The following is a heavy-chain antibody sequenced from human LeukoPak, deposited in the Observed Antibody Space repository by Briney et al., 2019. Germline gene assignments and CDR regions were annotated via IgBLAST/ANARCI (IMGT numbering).Heavy chain of an antibody. V-gene: IGHV3-21*01. CDR1: GFTFGSYS. Sequence: GGSLRLSCAASGFTFGSYSMNWVRQAPGKGLEWVSSISSSSSYIYYADSVKGRFTISRDNAKNSLYLQMNSLRAEDTAVYYCAREGITGTAYFDYWGQGTLVTVSS. CDR2: ISSSSSYI. CDR3: AREGITGTAYFDY. D-gene: IGHD1-20*01. J-gene: IGHJ4*02.